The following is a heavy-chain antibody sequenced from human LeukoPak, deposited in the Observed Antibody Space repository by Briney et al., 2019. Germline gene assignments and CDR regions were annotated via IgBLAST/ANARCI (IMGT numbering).Heavy chain of an antibody. D-gene: IGHD2-15*01. Sequence: GGSLRLSCAASGFTFSSYAMHWVRQAPGKGLEWGAVISYDGSNKYYADSVKGRLTISRDNSKNTLYLQMNSLRAEDTAVYYCARDRGLCSGGSCYYFDYWGQGTLVTVSS. CDR2: ISYDGSNK. CDR3: ARDRGLCSGGSCYYFDY. J-gene: IGHJ4*02. V-gene: IGHV3-30*04. CDR1: GFTFSSYA.